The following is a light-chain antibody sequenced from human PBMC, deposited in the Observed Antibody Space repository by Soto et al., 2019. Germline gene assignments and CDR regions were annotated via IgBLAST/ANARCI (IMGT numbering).Light chain of an antibody. CDR3: CSYAGSFTFDV. CDR1: SSDVGNYNL. V-gene: IGLV2-23*03. Sequence: QSVLTQPASVSGSPGQSITISCTGTSSDVGNYNLVSWYQQFPGKAPKLIIYEGIRRPSGVSNRFSGSKSGNTASLTISGLQAEDEADYYCCSYAGSFTFDVFGGGTKLTVL. J-gene: IGLJ2*01. CDR2: EGI.